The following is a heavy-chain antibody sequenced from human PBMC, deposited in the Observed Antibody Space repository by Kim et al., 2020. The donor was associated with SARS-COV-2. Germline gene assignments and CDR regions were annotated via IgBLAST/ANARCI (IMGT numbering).Heavy chain of an antibody. D-gene: IGHD4-17*01. CDR3: AKAPARYGDFHY. Sequence: YYPDPLKGRFTISRDNPKTTLYLQMNSLRDEDTAVYYCAKAPARYGDFHYWGQGTLVTVSS. V-gene: IGHV3-23*01. J-gene: IGHJ4*02.